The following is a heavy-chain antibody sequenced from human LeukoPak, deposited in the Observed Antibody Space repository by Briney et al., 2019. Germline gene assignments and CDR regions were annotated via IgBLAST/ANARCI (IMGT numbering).Heavy chain of an antibody. J-gene: IGHJ4*02. CDR1: GFTFSTFA. CDR3: ANQDSTEYSYYFDF. CDR2: IFPSGGEI. Sequence: GGSLRLSCAASGFTFSTFAMIWVRQPPGKGLEWVSSIFPSGGEIHYADSVRGRFTISRDNSKSTLSLQMNSLRAEDTAVYYCANQDSTEYSYYFDFWGQGTLVTVSS. D-gene: IGHD2/OR15-2a*01. V-gene: IGHV3-23*01.